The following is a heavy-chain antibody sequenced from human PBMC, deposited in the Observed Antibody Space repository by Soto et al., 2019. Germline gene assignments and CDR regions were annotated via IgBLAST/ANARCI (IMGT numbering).Heavy chain of an antibody. V-gene: IGHV4-39*07. J-gene: IGHJ4*02. CDR1: GGSISSRSYY. CDR3: ARGNPIFDSSGLAFDY. Sequence: SETLSLTCTVSGGSISSRSYYWGWIRQPPGKGLEWIGSIYYDGRTYFNPSLQSRLSMSVDTSENQFSLKLSSLTAADTAVYFCARGNPIFDSSGLAFDYWGPGTLVTVSS. D-gene: IGHD3-22*01. CDR2: IYYDGRT.